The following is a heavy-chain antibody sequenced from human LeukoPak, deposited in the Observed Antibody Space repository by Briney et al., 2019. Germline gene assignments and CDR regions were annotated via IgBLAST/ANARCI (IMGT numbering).Heavy chain of an antibody. CDR3: AREGSMTARPFVSIDY. CDR2: IHTSGST. Sequence: SETLSLTCTVSGGSISSYYWSWIRQPAGKGLQWIGRIHTSGSTNYNPSLGSRVTMSVDTSKNQFSLKLSSVTAADTAVYYCAREGSMTARPFVSIDYWGQGTLVTVSS. V-gene: IGHV4-4*07. CDR1: GGSISSYY. D-gene: IGHD6-6*01. J-gene: IGHJ4*02.